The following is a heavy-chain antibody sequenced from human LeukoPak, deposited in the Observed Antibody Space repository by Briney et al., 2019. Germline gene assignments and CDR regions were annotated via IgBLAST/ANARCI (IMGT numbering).Heavy chain of an antibody. V-gene: IGHV3-23*01. D-gene: IGHD5-24*01. CDR2: LSDSGAST. CDR1: GFTFTNHA. J-gene: IGHJ4*02. CDR3: ARTPSRDGYSHIDF. Sequence: GGSLRLSCAASGFTFTNHAMAWVRLAPGKGLEWISTLSDSGASTYYADSVKGRFTISRDNSRNTMYLQMDSLRDDDTGVYFCARTPSRDGYSHIDFWGQGALVTVSS.